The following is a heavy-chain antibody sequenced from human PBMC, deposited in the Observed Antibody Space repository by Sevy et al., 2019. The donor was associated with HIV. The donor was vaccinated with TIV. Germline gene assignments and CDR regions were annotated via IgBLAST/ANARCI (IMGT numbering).Heavy chain of an antibody. V-gene: IGHV3-23*01. CDR1: GFTFSSHA. D-gene: IGHD3-22*01. CDR3: SKPIYFYGNSGYSGDY. CDR2: IGTNGDGR. Sequence: GGSLRLSCVASGFTFSSHAMNWVRQVPGKGLEWVSSIGTNGDGRYYADYVKGRFTISRDNSKSTLYLQMNSLRAEDTTLYYCSKPIYFYGNSGYSGDYWGQGIRVTVSS. J-gene: IGHJ4*02.